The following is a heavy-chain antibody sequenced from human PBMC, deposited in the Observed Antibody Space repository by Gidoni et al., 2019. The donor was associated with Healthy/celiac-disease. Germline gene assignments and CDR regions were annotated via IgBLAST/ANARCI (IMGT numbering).Heavy chain of an antibody. Sequence: QVQLQESGPGLVKPSETLSRTCTGAGGSISSYSWSWLRQPPGKGLEWIGYIYYSGSTNYNPSLKSRVTISVDTSKNQFSLKLSSVTAADTAVYYCARQGGYSYGHSLFDYWGQGTLVTVSS. V-gene: IGHV4-59*08. D-gene: IGHD5-18*01. J-gene: IGHJ4*02. CDR2: IYYSGST. CDR1: GGSISSYS. CDR3: ARQGGYSYGHSLFDY.